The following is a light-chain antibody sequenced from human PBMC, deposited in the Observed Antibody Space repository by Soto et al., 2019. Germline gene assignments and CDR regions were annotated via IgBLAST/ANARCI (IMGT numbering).Light chain of an antibody. CDR3: QQRSNWPST. Sequence: EIVLTQSPATLSLSPGERATLSCRASQSVSSYLAWYQQKPGQAPRLLIYDASNRATGIPARFSGSGSGTDFTLTIPSLEPEDFAVYYCQQRSNWPSTFGGGTKVEIK. CDR1: QSVSSY. CDR2: DAS. V-gene: IGKV3-11*01. J-gene: IGKJ4*01.